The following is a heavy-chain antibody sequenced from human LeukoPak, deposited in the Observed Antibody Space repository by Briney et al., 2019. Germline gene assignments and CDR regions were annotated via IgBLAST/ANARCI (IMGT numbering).Heavy chain of an antibody. CDR2: ISYDGSNK. V-gene: IGHV3-30-3*01. CDR3: AREDGLYNWFDP. CDR1: GFTFSSYA. D-gene: IGHD3/OR15-3a*01. J-gene: IGHJ5*02. Sequence: GGSLRLSCAASGFTFSSYAMHWVRQAPGKGLERVAVISYDGSNKYYADSVKGRFTISRDNSKNTLYPQMNSLRAEDTAVYYCAREDGLYNWFDPWGQGTLVTVSS.